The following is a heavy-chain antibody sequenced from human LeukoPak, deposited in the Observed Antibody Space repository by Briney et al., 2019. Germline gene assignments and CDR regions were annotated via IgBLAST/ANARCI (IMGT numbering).Heavy chain of an antibody. CDR2: ISGSGGST. V-gene: IGHV3-23*01. CDR3: ARDVPPVYSSSWYDY. D-gene: IGHD6-13*01. Sequence: PGGSLRLSCAASGFTFSSYGMSWVRQAPGKGLEWVSAISGSGGSTYYADSVKGRFTISRDNSKNTLYLQMNSLRAEDTAVYYCARDVPPVYSSSWYDYWGQGTLVTVSS. J-gene: IGHJ4*02. CDR1: GFTFSSYG.